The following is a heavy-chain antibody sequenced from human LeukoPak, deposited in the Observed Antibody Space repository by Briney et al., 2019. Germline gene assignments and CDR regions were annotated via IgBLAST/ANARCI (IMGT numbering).Heavy chain of an antibody. V-gene: IGHV4-39*01. J-gene: IGHJ4*02. CDR3: ARHGPRYSSSWIVY. CDR2: IYYSGST. CDR1: GGSISSSSYY. Sequence: PSETLSLTCTVSGGSISSSSYYWGWIRQPPGKGLEWIGSIYYSGSTYYNPSLKSRVTISVDTSKNQFPLKLSSVTAADTAVYYCARHGPRYSSSWIVYWGQGTLVTVSS. D-gene: IGHD6-13*01.